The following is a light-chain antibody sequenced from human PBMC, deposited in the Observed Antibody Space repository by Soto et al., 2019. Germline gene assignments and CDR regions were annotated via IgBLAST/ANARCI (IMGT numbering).Light chain of an antibody. CDR1: QGIRND. J-gene: IGKJ2*01. V-gene: IGKV1-6*01. CDR2: AAS. CDR3: QQYNSYSRT. Sequence: AIQMTQSPSSLSASVGDRVTITCRASQGIRNDLGWYQQKPGKAPKLLIYAASSLESGVPSRFSGSASGTDFILTIRSLQPEDSATYYCQQYNSYSRTFGQGTKLEIK.